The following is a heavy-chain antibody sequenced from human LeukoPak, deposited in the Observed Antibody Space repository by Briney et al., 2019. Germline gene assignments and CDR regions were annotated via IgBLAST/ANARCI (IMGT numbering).Heavy chain of an antibody. V-gene: IGHV4-34*01. J-gene: IGHJ3*02. CDR1: GRSFSGYY. CDR2: INHSGST. D-gene: IGHD1-1*01. Sequence: SETLSLTCAVYGRSFSGYYWSWIRQPPGNGLGWIGEINHSGSTNYNPSLKSRVTISVDPSKNQFSLKLSSVTAADTAVYYCARSYNWNGGQDAFDIWGQATMVTVSS. CDR3: ARSYNWNGGQDAFDI.